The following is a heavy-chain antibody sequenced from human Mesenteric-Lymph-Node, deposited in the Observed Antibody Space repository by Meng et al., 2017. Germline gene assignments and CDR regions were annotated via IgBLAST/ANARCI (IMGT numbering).Heavy chain of an antibody. CDR2: ISASGNNI. D-gene: IGHD1-26*01. CDR1: GFTFSSYE. J-gene: IGHJ4*02. V-gene: IGHV3-23*01. CDR3: ATDGPRGWELLYYFDF. Sequence: GESLKISCAASGFTFSSYEMNWVRQAPGKGLEWVSAISASGNNIFYADSVKGRFTISRDIAKSTLYLQMNSLRAGDTAVYYCATDGPRGWELLYYFDFWGQGTQVTVSS.